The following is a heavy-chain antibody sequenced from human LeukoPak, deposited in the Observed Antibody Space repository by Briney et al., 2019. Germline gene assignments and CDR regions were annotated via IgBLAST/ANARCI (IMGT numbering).Heavy chain of an antibody. V-gene: IGHV4-4*02. CDR2: IYHSGST. J-gene: IGHJ6*02. Sequence: SGTLSLTCAVSGGSISSSNWWSWVRQPPGKGLEWIGEIYHSGSTNYNPSLKSRVTISVDKSKNQFSLKPSSVTAADTAVYYCARDGCSSTSCQDYGMDVWGQGTTVTVSS. CDR3: ARDGCSSTSCQDYGMDV. D-gene: IGHD2-2*01. CDR1: GGSISSSNW.